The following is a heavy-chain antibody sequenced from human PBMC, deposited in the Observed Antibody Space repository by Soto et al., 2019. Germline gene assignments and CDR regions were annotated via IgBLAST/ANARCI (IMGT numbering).Heavy chain of an antibody. CDR1: GYTFTSYA. D-gene: IGHD2-15*01. J-gene: IGHJ4*02. Sequence: ASVKVSCKASGYTFTSYAMHWVRQAPGQRLEWMGWINAANGNTKYSQKFQGRVTITTDTSASTAYMELSSLRSEDTAVYYCARVYCSGGSCYGIDYWGQGTLVTVSS. V-gene: IGHV1-3*01. CDR2: INAANGNT. CDR3: ARVYCSGGSCYGIDY.